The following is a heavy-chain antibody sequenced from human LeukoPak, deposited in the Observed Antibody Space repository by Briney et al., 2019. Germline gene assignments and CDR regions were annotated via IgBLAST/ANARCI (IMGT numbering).Heavy chain of an antibody. J-gene: IGHJ4*02. CDR3: VNDVSYETSCSYLDY. V-gene: IGHV3-43*01. CDR2: ISWDGTT. D-gene: IGHD3-22*01. CDR1: GFTFENYT. Sequence: GGSLRLSCAASGFTFENYTMHWVRQAPGKTLEWVSLISWDGTTYYTDSVKGRFTISRDNSKDSLYLQMDTLRSEDTAFYYCVNDVSYETSCSYLDYWGQGTLVTVS.